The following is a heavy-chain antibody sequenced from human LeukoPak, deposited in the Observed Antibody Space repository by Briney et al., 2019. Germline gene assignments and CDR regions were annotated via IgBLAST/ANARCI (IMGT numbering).Heavy chain of an antibody. V-gene: IGHV3-23*01. CDR3: ASMVRGYYYGMDV. D-gene: IGHD3-10*01. Sequence: GGSLRLSCAASGFTFSSYAMSWVRQAPGKGLEWVSAISGSGGSTYYADSVKGRFTISRDNSKNTLYLQMNSLRAEDTALYYCASMVRGYYYGMDVWGQGTTVTVSS. CDR2: ISGSGGST. J-gene: IGHJ6*02. CDR1: GFTFSSYA.